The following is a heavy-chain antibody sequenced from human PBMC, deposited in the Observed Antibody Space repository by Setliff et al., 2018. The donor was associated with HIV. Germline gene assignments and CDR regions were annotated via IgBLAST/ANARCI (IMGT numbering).Heavy chain of an antibody. J-gene: IGHJ4*02. CDR3: ARGYSSGWYGDY. V-gene: IGHV4-38-2*02. CDR2: IYHSGST. Sequence: SETLSLTCSVSGYSISSGYHWAWIRHPQGKGLEWIGSIYHSGSTYYNPSLKSRVTISVDTSKNQFSLKLSSVTAADTAVYYCARGYSSGWYGDYWGQGTLVTVS. CDR1: GYSISSGYH. D-gene: IGHD6-19*01.